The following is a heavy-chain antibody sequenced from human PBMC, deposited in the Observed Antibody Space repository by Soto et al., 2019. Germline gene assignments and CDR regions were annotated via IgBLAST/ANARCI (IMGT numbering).Heavy chain of an antibody. J-gene: IGHJ6*02. CDR2: INTYXRST. D-gene: IGHD6-6*01. V-gene: IGHV3-74*01. CDR3: ARGGIAARPRYYYGMDV. CDR1: GFTFSSYW. Sequence: PGGSLRLSCAASGFTFSSYWMHWVRQAPGRGLVSVSRINTYXRSTGYADFVKCRFTIFRDNAKNTLYLQMNSLRAEDTAVYYCARGGIAARPRYYYGMDVWAQGTTVTVSS.